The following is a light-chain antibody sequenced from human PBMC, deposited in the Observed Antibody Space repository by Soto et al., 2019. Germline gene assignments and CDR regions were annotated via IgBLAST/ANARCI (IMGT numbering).Light chain of an antibody. CDR1: HIVSSTS. CDR2: GTS. CDR3: QQYDNSPPWT. J-gene: IGKJ1*01. V-gene: IGKV3-20*01. Sequence: EIVWTQSPGTLSFSPGERVTLSCRTSHIVSSTSLAWYQQKPGQAPRLLIYGTSNRDTGIPDRFSGSGSGTAFALTISRLEPEDFAVYYCQQYDNSPPWTFGQGTKVEIK.